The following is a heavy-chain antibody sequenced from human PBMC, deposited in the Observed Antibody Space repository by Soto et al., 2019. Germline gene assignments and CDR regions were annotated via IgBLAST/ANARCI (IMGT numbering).Heavy chain of an antibody. Sequence: QPQLVQSGGEVRKPGASVTVSCKASGYSFTDDGISWVRQAPGQGLEWMGWVSTFHGDTNSPQKFRDRLTLTTVASTTTAFLELRSLTSADTAVYYCARDLAGTTGGMDVWGQGSTVYVSS. CDR2: VSTFHGDT. CDR3: ARDLAGTTGGMDV. V-gene: IGHV1-18*01. J-gene: IGHJ6*02. CDR1: GYSFTDDG. D-gene: IGHD6-13*01.